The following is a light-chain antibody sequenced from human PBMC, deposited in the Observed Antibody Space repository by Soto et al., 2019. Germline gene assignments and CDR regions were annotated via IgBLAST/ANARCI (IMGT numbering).Light chain of an antibody. V-gene: IGKV1-12*01. CDR2: SAS. CDR1: PGISTW. Sequence: DIQMTQSPSSVSASVGDRVTITCRASPGISTWLAWYQQKPGKAPKLLVYSASSLQSGVPSRFSGSGYGTDFTRTITSLQPEDFATYYCQQANIFPFTCGPGTIVDI. J-gene: IGKJ3*01. CDR3: QQANIFPFT.